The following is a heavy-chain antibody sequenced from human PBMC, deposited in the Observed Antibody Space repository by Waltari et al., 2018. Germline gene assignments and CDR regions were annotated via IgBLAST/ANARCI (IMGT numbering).Heavy chain of an antibody. V-gene: IGHV1-2*02. Sequence: QVQLVQSGDEVKKPGASVKVSCKASGYTFTGYYMHWVRQAPGQGLEWSGWSNPNSGGTNYAQKFQGRVTMTRDTSISTAYMELSRLRSDDTAVYYCARDFDSSSWLDYWGQGTLVTVSS. J-gene: IGHJ4*02. CDR2: SNPNSGGT. CDR3: ARDFDSSSWLDY. D-gene: IGHD6-13*01. CDR1: GYTFTGYY.